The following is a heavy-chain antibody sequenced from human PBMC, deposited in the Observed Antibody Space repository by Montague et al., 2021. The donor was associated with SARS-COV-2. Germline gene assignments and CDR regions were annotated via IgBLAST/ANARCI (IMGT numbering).Heavy chain of an antibody. V-gene: IGHV4-61*02. D-gene: IGHD6-19*01. CDR3: ARAGWAVAGTYYYYGMDV. CDR2: IYTSGST. Sequence: TLSLTCTVSGGSISSGSYYWSWIRQPAGKGLEWIGRIYTSGSTNYYPSLKSRVTISVDTSKNQFSLKLSSVTAADTAVYYCARAGWAVAGTYYYYGMDVWGQGTTVTVSS. CDR1: GGSISSGSYY. J-gene: IGHJ6*02.